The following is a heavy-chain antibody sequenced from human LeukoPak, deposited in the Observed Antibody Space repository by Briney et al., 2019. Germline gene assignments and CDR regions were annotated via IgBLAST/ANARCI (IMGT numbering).Heavy chain of an antibody. CDR3: ARVKRAGEEYYFDC. CDR2: ISAYNGNT. V-gene: IGHV1-18*04. J-gene: IGHJ4*02. Sequence: ASVKVSCKASGYTFTSYYMHWVRQAPGQGLEWMGWISAYNGNTNYAQKLQGRVTMTTDTSTSTAYMELRSLRSDDTAVYYCARVKRAGEEYYFDCWGQGTLVTVSS. CDR1: GYTFTSYY.